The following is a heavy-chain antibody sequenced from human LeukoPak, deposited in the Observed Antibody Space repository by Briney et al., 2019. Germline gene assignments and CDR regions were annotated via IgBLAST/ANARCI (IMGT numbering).Heavy chain of an antibody. CDR3: AKGSSGGRPYYFDY. V-gene: IGHV3-23*01. CDR2: IAGDGVST. CDR1: GFTFSSYW. D-gene: IGHD6-6*01. J-gene: IGHJ4*02. Sequence: PGGSLRLSCAASGFTFSSYWMHWVRQAPGKGLEWVSAIAGDGVSTYYAESVKGRFTISRDNSKNTLHLQMNSLRAEDTAVYYCAKGSSGGRPYYFDYWGQGTLVTVSS.